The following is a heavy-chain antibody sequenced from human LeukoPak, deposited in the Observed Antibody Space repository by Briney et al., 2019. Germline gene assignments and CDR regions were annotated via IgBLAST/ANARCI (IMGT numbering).Heavy chain of an antibody. V-gene: IGHV3-13*01. CDR2: IDTAGDT. J-gene: IGHJ3*02. Sequence: GGSLRLSCVASGFTFSTYDMHWVRQVTGKGLEWVSAIDTAGDTFYPGSVKGRFTISRENAKNSLYLQMNSLRAGDTAVYYCARVLTVRSGGYDAFDIWGQGTMVTVSS. CDR3: ARVLTVRSGGYDAFDI. CDR1: GFTFSTYD. D-gene: IGHD6-25*01.